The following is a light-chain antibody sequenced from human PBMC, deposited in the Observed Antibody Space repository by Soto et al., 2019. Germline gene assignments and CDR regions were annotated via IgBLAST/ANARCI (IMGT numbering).Light chain of an antibody. CDR3: QQANSFPIT. CDR1: QDVGKW. CDR2: GAS. Sequence: DIQMTQSPPSVSASVGDRVTITCRASQDVGKWLAWYQQKPGKAPTLLIHGASSLQSGVPPRYSGSGYGTDFTLTISSLQSEDFATYSCQQANSFPITFGQGTRLEIK. V-gene: IGKV1-12*01. J-gene: IGKJ5*01.